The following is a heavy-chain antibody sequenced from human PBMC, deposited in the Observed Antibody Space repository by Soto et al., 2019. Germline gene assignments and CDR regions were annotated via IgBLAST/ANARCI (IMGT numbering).Heavy chain of an antibody. V-gene: IGHV4-31*03. CDR3: ARGGYYYENSGQNAYDY. CDR2: IYYGGST. Sequence: SETLSLTCTVSGVSISSGGYYWSWIRQHPGKGLEWIGYIYYGGSTYYNPSLKSRATISGDTSKNQFSLKLSSVTAADTDVYYCARGGYYYENSGQNAYDYWGQGILVTVSS. J-gene: IGHJ4*01. D-gene: IGHD3-22*01. CDR1: GVSISSGGYY.